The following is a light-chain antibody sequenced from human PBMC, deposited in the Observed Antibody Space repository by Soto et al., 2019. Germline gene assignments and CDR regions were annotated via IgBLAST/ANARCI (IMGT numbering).Light chain of an antibody. CDR3: SSYTTSNTRQIV. V-gene: IGLV2-14*03. CDR2: DVS. Sequence: QSVLTQPASVSGSPGQSITISCTGTSSDVGGYNYASWYQHHPGKAPKLMIFDVSNRPSGVSNRFSGSKSGNTASLTISGLQPEDEADYYCSSYTTSNTRQIVFGTGTKVTLL. CDR1: SSDVGGYNY. J-gene: IGLJ1*01.